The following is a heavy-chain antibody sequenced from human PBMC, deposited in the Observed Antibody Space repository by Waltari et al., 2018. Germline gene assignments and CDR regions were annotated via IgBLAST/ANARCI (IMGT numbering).Heavy chain of an antibody. CDR2: IYYSGST. J-gene: IGHJ5*02. CDR3: ARDVVEESAVAGGKSSYNWFDP. Sequence: QVQLQDSAPGLEKPSETLPFTCTVSVCSISSYYWCSLRQPPGMALAWIGYIYYSGSTNYNPSLKSRVTISVDTSKNQFSLKLSSVTAADTAVYYCARDVVEESAVAGGKSSYNWFDPWGQGTLVTVSS. D-gene: IGHD6-19*01. V-gene: IGHV4-59*01. CDR1: VCSISSYY.